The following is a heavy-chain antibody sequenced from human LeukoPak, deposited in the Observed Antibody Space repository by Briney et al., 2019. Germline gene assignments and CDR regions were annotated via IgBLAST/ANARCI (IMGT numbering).Heavy chain of an antibody. J-gene: IGHJ4*02. Sequence: SVKVSCKASGGTFSSYAISWVRQAPGQGLEWMGGIIPIFGTANYAQKFQGRVTITADGSTSTAYMELSSLRSEDTAVYYCARDRAVGATTRFDYWGQGTLVTVSS. V-gene: IGHV1-69*13. D-gene: IGHD1-26*01. CDR2: IIPIFGTA. CDR3: ARDRAVGATTRFDY. CDR1: GGTFSSYA.